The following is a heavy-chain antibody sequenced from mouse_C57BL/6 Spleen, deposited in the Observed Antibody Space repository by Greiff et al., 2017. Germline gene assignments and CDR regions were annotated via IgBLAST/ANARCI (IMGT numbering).Heavy chain of an antibody. V-gene: IGHV1-69*01. CDR1: GYTFPSYW. CDR2: IDPSDSYT. CDR3: ARGAMMVTDYYAMDY. J-gene: IGHJ4*01. D-gene: IGHD2-3*01. Sequence: QVQLQQPGAELVMPGASVKLSCKASGYTFPSYWMHWVKQRPGQGLEWIGEIDPSDSYTNYNQKFKGKSTLTVDKSSSTAYMQLSSLTSEDSAVYYCARGAMMVTDYYAMDYWGQGTSVTVSS.